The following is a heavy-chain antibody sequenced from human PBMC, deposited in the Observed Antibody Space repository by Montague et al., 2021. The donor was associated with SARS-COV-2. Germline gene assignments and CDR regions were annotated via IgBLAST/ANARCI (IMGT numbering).Heavy chain of an antibody. D-gene: IGHD4-17*01. CDR1: GDSVSGNVAT. V-gene: IGHV6-1*01. Sequence: CAISGDSVSGNVATWDWNRHTPSRGLRWLGRTYYRSKWYNDYAESVKSRITIDPDTSKNQFSLKLSSVTAADTAVYYCAMRGGALDAFDIWGQGTMVIVSS. J-gene: IGHJ3*02. CDR2: TYYRSKWYN. CDR3: AMRGGALDAFDI.